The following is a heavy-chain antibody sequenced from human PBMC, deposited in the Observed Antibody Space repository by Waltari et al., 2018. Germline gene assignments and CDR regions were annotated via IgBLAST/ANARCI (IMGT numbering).Heavy chain of an antibody. CDR3: ASSMVRGVIGERYAFDI. CDR1: GGSISSGGSY. V-gene: IGHV4-30-2*01. Sequence: QVQLQESGPGLVKPSQTLSLTCTVSGGSISSGGSYWSWIRQHPGKGLEWIGYIYHSGSTYYNPSLKSRVTISVDRSKNQFSLKLSSVTAADTAVYYCASSMVRGVIGERYAFDIWGQGTMVTVSS. J-gene: IGHJ3*02. CDR2: IYHSGST. D-gene: IGHD3-10*01.